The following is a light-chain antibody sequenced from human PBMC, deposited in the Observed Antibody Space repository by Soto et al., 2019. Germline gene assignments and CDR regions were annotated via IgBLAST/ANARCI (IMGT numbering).Light chain of an antibody. Sequence: IVMTQSTGILSVSLGDRGTSSWWSSQSVSSNLAWYQQKPGQAPRLLIYGASTRATGIPARFSGSGSGTEFTLTISSLQSEVFALYYCQQYNNWPPETFGQGPKVDIK. V-gene: IGKV3-15*01. CDR1: QSVSSN. J-gene: IGKJ1*01. CDR3: QQYNNWPPET. CDR2: GAS.